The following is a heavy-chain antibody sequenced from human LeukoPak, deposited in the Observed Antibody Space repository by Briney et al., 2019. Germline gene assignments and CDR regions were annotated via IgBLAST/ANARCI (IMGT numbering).Heavy chain of an antibody. CDR2: ISAYSGNT. D-gene: IGHD2/OR15-2a*01. CDR1: GYTFTSYG. Sequence: ASVKVSCTASGYTFTSYGISWVRQAPGQGLEWMGWISAYSGNTNYAQKFQGRVTMTTDTSTSTAYMELRSLRSDDTAVYYCARELGNPPYYYYGMDVWGQGTTVTVS. J-gene: IGHJ6*02. CDR3: ARELGNPPYYYYGMDV. V-gene: IGHV1-18*01.